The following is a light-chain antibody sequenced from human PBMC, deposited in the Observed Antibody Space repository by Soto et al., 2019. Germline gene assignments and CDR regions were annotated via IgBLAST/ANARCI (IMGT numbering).Light chain of an antibody. J-gene: IGKJ1*01. CDR2: GAS. V-gene: IGKV3-20*01. Sequence: IVLTQSPGTLSLSPGERTTLSCRTSQSISRYLAWYQQKPGQGPRLLIYGASSRATGTPDRFSGSGSGTDFTLTINRLEPEDFALYYCQQYGSSPLTFGQGTKVDIK. CDR1: QSISRY. CDR3: QQYGSSPLT.